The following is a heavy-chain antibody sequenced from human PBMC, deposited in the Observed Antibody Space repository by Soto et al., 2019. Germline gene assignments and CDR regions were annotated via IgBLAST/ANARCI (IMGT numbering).Heavy chain of an antibody. CDR3: ARDFGYCSTTSCGHYYYMDV. CDR2: IYHSGNT. Sequence: QVQLQESGPGLVKPSETLSLTCTVSGGSISTYYWSWIRQPPGKEVDWIGYIYHSGNTNYNPSLKSRVTISIDTSKNQCSLRLSSVTAADPAVYYCARDFGYCSTTSCGHYYYMDVWGKGTTVTVSS. CDR1: GGSISTYY. V-gene: IGHV4-59*01. D-gene: IGHD2-2*01. J-gene: IGHJ6*03.